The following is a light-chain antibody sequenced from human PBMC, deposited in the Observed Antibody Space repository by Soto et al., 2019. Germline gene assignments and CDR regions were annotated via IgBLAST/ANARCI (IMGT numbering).Light chain of an antibody. V-gene: IGKV1-39*01. Sequence: DIQMTQSPSSLSASVGDRVTITCRAIQSISSYLNWYQQKPGKAPKLLIYAASSLQSGVPSRFSGSGSGTDFTLTISSLQPEDFATYYCQQSYSTPNTFGQGTKVDIK. CDR3: QQSYSTPNT. CDR1: QSISSY. J-gene: IGKJ2*01. CDR2: AAS.